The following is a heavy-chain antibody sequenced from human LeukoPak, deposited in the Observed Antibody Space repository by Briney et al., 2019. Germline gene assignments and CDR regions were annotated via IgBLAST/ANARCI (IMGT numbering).Heavy chain of an antibody. V-gene: IGHV3-74*01. D-gene: IGHD3-16*01. CDR3: VRAPSGGFDY. CDR2: VSTQGTST. CDR1: GSTFISYW. Sequence: GGSLRLSCAASGSTFISYWIHWVRQAPGKGLVWVSRVSTQGTSTDYADSVKGRFTVSRDNAKNTVYLQMDSLRDEYTAVYYCVRAPSGGFDYWGQGALVTVSS. J-gene: IGHJ4*02.